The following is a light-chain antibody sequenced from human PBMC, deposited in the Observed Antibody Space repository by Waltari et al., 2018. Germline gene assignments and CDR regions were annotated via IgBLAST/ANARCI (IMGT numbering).Light chain of an antibody. CDR1: SLRSYF. Sequence: SSELTQDPAVSVALGQTVRITCQGDSLRSYFASWYQQKPGQAPQLVSYGENNRPSGIPDRFSGSRSGNTASLTITGAQAEDEADYYCNSRDSSADHVVFGGETKMTVL. CDR3: NSRDSSADHVV. J-gene: IGLJ2*01. CDR2: GEN. V-gene: IGLV3-19*01.